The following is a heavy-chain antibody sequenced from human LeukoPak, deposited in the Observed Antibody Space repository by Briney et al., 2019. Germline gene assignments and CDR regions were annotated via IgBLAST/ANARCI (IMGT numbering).Heavy chain of an antibody. CDR2: ISAYNGNT. CDR1: GYTFTSYG. V-gene: IGHV1-18*01. Sequence: GASVKVSCKASGYTFTSYGISWVRQAPGQGLEWMGWISAYNGNTNYAQKLQGRVTMTTDTSTSTAYMELSSLGSEDTAMYYCARGFRSDSSGRKFDCWGQGTLVTVSS. D-gene: IGHD3-22*01. CDR3: ARGFRSDSSGRKFDC. J-gene: IGHJ4*02.